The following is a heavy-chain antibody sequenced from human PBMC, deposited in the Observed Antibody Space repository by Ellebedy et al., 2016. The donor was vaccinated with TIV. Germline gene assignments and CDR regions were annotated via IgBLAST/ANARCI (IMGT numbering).Heavy chain of an antibody. CDR3: TRDRPQGNDGFDV. V-gene: IGHV1-2*02. CDR2: INPNSGGT. D-gene: IGHD6-6*01. J-gene: IGHJ3*01. CDR1: GTSFTAYY. Sequence: ASVKVSCXASGTSFTAYYFNWVRQAPGQGLEWMGWINPNSGGTNYAQQFQGRVAMTRDMSINTAYMELSNLRSNDTAVYYCTRDRPQGNDGFDVWGQGTMVTVSS.